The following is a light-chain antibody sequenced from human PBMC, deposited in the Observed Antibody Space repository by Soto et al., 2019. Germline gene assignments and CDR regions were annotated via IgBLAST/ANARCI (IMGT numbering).Light chain of an antibody. V-gene: IGKV3-15*01. CDR3: QQYKDWPPLT. Sequence: EIILTQSPGTLSVSPGETVTLVCRASQSVGVYLAWYQQKSGQPPRLLIHGASDRATGVPARFSGSGSGTEFTLTISSLQSEDFGTYYCQQYKDWPPLTFGGGTKVDI. CDR1: QSVGVY. CDR2: GAS. J-gene: IGKJ4*01.